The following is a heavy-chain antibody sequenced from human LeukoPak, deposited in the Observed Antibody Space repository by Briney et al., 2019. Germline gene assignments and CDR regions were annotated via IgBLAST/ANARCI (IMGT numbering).Heavy chain of an antibody. CDR1: GGSVSSGSYY. V-gene: IGHV4-61*01. CDR2: IYYNGIT. CDR3: ARGSCSGGSCYHGLDY. J-gene: IGHJ4*02. D-gene: IGHD2-15*01. Sequence: SETLSLTCTVSGGSVSSGSYYWSWIWQPPGKGLEWIGYIYYNGITNYKSSLKSRVTISIDTSKNQFSLKLSSVTAADTAVYYCARGSCSGGSCYHGLDYWGQGTLVTVSS.